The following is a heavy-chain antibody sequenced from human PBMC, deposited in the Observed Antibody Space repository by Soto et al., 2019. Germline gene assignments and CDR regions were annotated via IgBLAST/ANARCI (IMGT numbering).Heavy chain of an antibody. CDR3: ARAYGRGWKQLGWFDP. V-gene: IGHV4-61*01. CDR2: IYYSGST. CDR1: GGSVSSGSYY. J-gene: IGHJ5*02. D-gene: IGHD6-19*01. Sequence: SETLSLTCTVSGGSVSSGSYYWSWIRQPPGKGLEWIGYIYYSGSTNYNPSLKSRVTISVDTSKNQFSLKLSSVTAADTAVYYCARAYGRGWKQLGWFDPWGQGTLVTVSS.